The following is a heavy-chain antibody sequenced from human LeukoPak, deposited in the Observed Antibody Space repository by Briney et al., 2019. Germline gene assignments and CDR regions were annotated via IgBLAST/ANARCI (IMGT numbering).Heavy chain of an antibody. V-gene: IGHV3-21*01. D-gene: IGHD1-26*01. CDR2: ISSSSSYI. CDR1: GFTFSSYG. CDR3: AGDPTSSWETAFDI. Sequence: KSGGSLRLSCAASGFTFSSYGMSWVRQAPGKGLEWVSSISSSSSYIYYADSVRGRFTISRDDAKNSLYLQMSSLRAEDTAVYYCAGDPTSSWETAFDIWGQGTMVTVSS. J-gene: IGHJ3*02.